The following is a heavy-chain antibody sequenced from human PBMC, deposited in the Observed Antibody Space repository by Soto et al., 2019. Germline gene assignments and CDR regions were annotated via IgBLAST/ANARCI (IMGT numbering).Heavy chain of an antibody. CDR2: ISSRSTNI. D-gene: IGHD2-2*01. V-gene: IGHV3-21*06. CDR3: AKFTEPGYSSIWYYFEY. CDR1: GFTFRGYS. Sequence: GGSLRLSCVGSGFTFRGYSMAWVRQAPGRGLEWVASISSRSTNIDYADSVKGRFTISRDTAKHLVSLQMSSGRGEDTALYYCAKFTEPGYSSIWYYFEYWGQGTPVTVSS. J-gene: IGHJ4*02.